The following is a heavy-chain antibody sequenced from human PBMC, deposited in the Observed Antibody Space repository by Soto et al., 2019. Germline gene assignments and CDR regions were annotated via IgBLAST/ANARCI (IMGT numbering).Heavy chain of an antibody. CDR3: ARGRYDRSGGDH. V-gene: IGHV4-4*02. Sequence: QVQLQESGPGLVRPSGALSVTCAVSGDSISRSHWWSWVRQSPGKGLEWIGEISHSGITNYNPSLKRRVTISGDKSKNQLSLKVTSVTAADTAGYYCARGRYDRSGGDHGGQGTVVSASS. CDR2: ISHSGIT. J-gene: IGHJ4*02. CDR1: GDSISRSHW. D-gene: IGHD6-25*01.